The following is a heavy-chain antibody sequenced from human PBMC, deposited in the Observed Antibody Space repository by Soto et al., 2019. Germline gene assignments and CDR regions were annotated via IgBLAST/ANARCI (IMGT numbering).Heavy chain of an antibody. J-gene: IGHJ4*02. Sequence: GASAKVSCKASGYTFTNYHIHWVRQAPGQGLEWMGIINPSGGSTSYAQKFQGRVTMTSDTSTSTVYMELSSLRSEDTAMYYCARARVPGSLYYFDYWGQGTLVTVSS. CDR3: ARARVPGSLYYFDY. CDR1: GYTFTNYH. V-gene: IGHV1-46*03. CDR2: INPSGGST.